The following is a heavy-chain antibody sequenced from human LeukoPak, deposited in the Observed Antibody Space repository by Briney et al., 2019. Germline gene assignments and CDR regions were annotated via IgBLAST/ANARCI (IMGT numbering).Heavy chain of an antibody. CDR3: ARGSGVEAYNDILTGYREAFDY. J-gene: IGHJ4*02. CDR1: GGSFSGYY. CDR2: INHSGST. Sequence: SETLSLTCAVYGGSFSGYYWSWIRQPPGKGLEWIGEINHSGSTNYNPSLKSRVTISVDTSKNQFSLKLSSVTAADTAVYYCARGSGVEAYNDILTGYREAFDYWGQGTLVTVSS. V-gene: IGHV4-34*01. D-gene: IGHD3-9*01.